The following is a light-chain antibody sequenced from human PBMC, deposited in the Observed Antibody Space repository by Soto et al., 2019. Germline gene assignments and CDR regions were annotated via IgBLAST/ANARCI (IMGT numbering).Light chain of an antibody. CDR3: QQYGSSPPWT. CDR2: GAS. CDR1: QSVSSSY. Sequence: ENVLTQSPGTLSLSPGERATLSCRASQSVSSSYLAWYQQTPGQAPRLLIYGASSRPTRIPDRFSGSGSGTYFTLTISRLEPEDFAVYYCQQYGSSPPWTFGQGTKVEIK. V-gene: IGKV3-20*01. J-gene: IGKJ1*01.